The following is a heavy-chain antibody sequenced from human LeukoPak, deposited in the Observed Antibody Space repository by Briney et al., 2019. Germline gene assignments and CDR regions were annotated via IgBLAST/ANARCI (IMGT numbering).Heavy chain of an antibody. CDR2: ISYDGSNK. Sequence: GGSLRLSCAASGFTFSSYGMHWVRQAPGKGLEWVAVISYDGSNKYYADSVKGRFTISRDNSKNTLYLQMNSLRAEDTAVYYCAKSDGLYGDYPIDYWGQGTLVTVSP. D-gene: IGHD4-17*01. CDR1: GFTFSSYG. J-gene: IGHJ4*02. CDR3: AKSDGLYGDYPIDY. V-gene: IGHV3-30*18.